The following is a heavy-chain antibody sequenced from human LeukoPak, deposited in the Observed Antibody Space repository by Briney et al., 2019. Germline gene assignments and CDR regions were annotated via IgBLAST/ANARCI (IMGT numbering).Heavy chain of an antibody. V-gene: IGHV3-48*04. CDR1: GFTFSSYS. J-gene: IGHJ6*04. D-gene: IGHD3-10*02. CDR3: AELGITMIGGV. CDR2: ISSSSSTI. Sequence: GGSLRLSCAASGFTFSSYSMNWVRQAPGKGLEWVSYISSSSSTIYYADSVKGRFTISRDNAKNSLYLQMNSLRAEDAAVYYCAELGITMIGGVWGKGTTVTISS.